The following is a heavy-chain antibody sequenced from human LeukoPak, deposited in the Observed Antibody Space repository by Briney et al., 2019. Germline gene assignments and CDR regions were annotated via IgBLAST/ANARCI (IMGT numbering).Heavy chain of an antibody. J-gene: IGHJ5*02. V-gene: IGHV3-30*02. CDR1: GFIFSSYG. D-gene: IGHD2-2*01. Sequence: GGSLRLSCAASGFIFSSYGMRWVRQAPGKGLEWVAFIRYDGSNKYYADSVKGRFTISRDNSKNTLYLQMNSLRAEDTAVYYCAKVIRYCSSTSCQAGRANWFDPWGQGTLVTVSS. CDR2: IRYDGSNK. CDR3: AKVIRYCSSTSCQAGRANWFDP.